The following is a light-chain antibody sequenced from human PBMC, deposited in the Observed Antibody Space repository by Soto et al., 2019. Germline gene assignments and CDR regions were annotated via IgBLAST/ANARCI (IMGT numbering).Light chain of an antibody. J-gene: IGKJ1*01. CDR3: QKYDNAPWT. CDR2: AAS. Sequence: DIQMTQSPSTLSASVGDRVTITCRASQSIVKYLAWYQQKPGKVPKLLIYAASTLQSGVPSRFSGSGSGTDFTLTISSLQPEDVATYYCQKYDNAPWTFGQGTKVDIK. V-gene: IGKV1-27*01. CDR1: QSIVKY.